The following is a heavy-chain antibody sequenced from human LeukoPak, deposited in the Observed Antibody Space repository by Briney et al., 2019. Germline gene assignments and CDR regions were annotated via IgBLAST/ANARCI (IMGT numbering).Heavy chain of an antibody. Sequence: PSETLSLTCTVSGGSISSGGCYWSWIRQHAGKGLEWIGYVSYSGSTNYNPSLKSRVTISVDTSKNQFSLKLSSVTAADTAVYYCARQRPPHDAFDIWGQGTMVTVSS. J-gene: IGHJ3*02. V-gene: IGHV4-61*08. CDR1: GGSISSGGCY. D-gene: IGHD6-25*01. CDR3: ARQRPPHDAFDI. CDR2: VSYSGST.